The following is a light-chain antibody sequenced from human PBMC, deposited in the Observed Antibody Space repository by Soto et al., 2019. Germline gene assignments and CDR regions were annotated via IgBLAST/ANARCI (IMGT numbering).Light chain of an antibody. CDR1: QSVSSY. CDR2: DAS. V-gene: IGKV3-11*01. J-gene: IGKJ4*01. CDR3: QQRSDWPPLT. Sequence: EIVLTQSPATLSLSPGERATLSCRASQSVSSYLAWYQQTPGQAPRLLIHDASNRATGIPARFSGSGSGTDFTLTISSLEPEDFAVYYCQQRSDWPPLTFGGGTKVEIK.